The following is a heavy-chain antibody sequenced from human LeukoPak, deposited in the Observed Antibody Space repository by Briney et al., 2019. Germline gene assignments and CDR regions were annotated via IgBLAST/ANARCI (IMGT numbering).Heavy chain of an antibody. D-gene: IGHD2-8*02. CDR3: AKQWDCTGGTCYPNYFDS. Sequence: GASLEISCQGSGSNFRRNWIGWVRPRPGRGLEWMGIIYPGDSDAYYIPSFRGQVTMSVDKSINTAYLRWSSLKASDTATYYCAKQWDCTGGTCYPNYFDSWGQGTLVTVSS. CDR1: GSNFRRNW. V-gene: IGHV5-51*01. J-gene: IGHJ4*02. CDR2: IYPGDSDA.